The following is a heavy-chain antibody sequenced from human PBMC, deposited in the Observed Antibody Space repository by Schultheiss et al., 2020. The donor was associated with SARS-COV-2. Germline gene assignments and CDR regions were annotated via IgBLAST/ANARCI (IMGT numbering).Heavy chain of an antibody. CDR1: GFTFSSYE. CDR3: ARDAGRGYGERPN. CDR2: ISSSSSYI. V-gene: IGHV3-21*05. Sequence: GGSLRLSCAASGFTFSSYEMNWVRQAPGKGLEWVLYISSSSSYIYYADSVKGRFTISRDNAKNSLYLQMNSLRAEDTAVYYCARDAGRGYGERPNWGQGTLVTVSS. D-gene: IGHD5-18*01. J-gene: IGHJ4*02.